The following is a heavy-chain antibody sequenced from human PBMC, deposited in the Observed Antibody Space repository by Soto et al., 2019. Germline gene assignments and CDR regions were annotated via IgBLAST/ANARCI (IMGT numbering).Heavy chain of an antibody. J-gene: IGHJ4*02. Sequence: QVQLQESGPGLVKPSETLSLTCIVSGVSISSGYCTWIRQYPGKGLAWIGYISHRGLSHYRASLQSRLTMSVETSKNQFSLNFTAVPAADTSIYSCATSNPTCPDCDSWGQGTLVIVSS. CDR2: ISHRGLS. CDR1: GVSISSGY. CDR3: ATSNPTCPDCDS. V-gene: IGHV4-59*01.